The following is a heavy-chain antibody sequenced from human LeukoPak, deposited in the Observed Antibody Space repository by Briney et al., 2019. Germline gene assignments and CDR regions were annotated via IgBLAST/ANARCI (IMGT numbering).Heavy chain of an antibody. D-gene: IGHD3-10*01. CDR2: IYYGGNT. J-gene: IGHJ4*02. CDR1: GGSISSYY. V-gene: IGHV4-59*08. CDR3: ARSSVSGTYSGGY. Sequence: SETLSLTCTVSGGSISSYYWSWIRQPPGKGLEWIGYIYYGGNTYSNPSLKSRVTISADASKNQFSLKLTSVTAADTAVYYCARSSVSGTYSGGYWGQGIQVTVSS.